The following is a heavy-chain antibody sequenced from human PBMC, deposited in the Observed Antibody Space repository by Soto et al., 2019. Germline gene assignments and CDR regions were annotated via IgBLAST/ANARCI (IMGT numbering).Heavy chain of an antibody. CDR1: GGSISSSSYY. CDR3: ARQVIVVVQGYLQH. V-gene: IGHV4-39*01. CDR2: IYYSGST. D-gene: IGHD3-22*01. Sequence: QLQLQESGPGLVKPSETLSLTCTVSGGSISSSSYYWGWIRQPPGQGLEGSGSIYYSGSTYYNPSLERRSTISVDTSKNQFSLQLSSVTAADTAVYYCARQVIVVVQGYLQHWGQGTLVTVSS. J-gene: IGHJ1*01.